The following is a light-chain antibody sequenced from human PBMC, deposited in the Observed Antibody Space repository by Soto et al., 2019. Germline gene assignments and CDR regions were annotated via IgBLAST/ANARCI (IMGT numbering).Light chain of an antibody. Sequence: QSVLTQPPSVSGAPGQRVTISCTGSRSNIGAVFDVHWYQQVPGTAPKLLIYENTKRPSGVPDRFSGSKSGTSASLAITGLQAEDEADYYCQSYDSGLRGWLFGGGTKLTVL. CDR1: RSNIGAVFD. CDR3: QSYDSGLRGWL. J-gene: IGLJ2*01. CDR2: ENT. V-gene: IGLV1-40*01.